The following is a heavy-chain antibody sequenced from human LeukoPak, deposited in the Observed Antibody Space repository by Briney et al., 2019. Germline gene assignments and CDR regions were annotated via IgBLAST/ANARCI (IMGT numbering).Heavy chain of an antibody. CDR3: ARRGRQHDYGGNPGYFQH. J-gene: IGHJ1*01. V-gene: IGHV4-61*02. CDR1: GGSISSGSYY. Sequence: PSETLSLTCTVSGGSISSGSYYWSWIRQPAGKGLEWIGRIYTSGSTNYNPSLKSRVTISVDTSKNQFSLKLSSVTAADTAVYYCARRGRQHDYGGNPGYFQHWGQGTLVTVSS. CDR2: IYTSGST. D-gene: IGHD4-23*01.